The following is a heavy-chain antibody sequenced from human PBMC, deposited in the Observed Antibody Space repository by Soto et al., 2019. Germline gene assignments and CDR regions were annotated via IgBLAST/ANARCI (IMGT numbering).Heavy chain of an antibody. CDR2: ISGGGGST. J-gene: IGHJ4*02. Sequence: TGGSLRLSCAASGFTFSSYAMSWVRQAPGKGLEWVSAISGGGGSTYYADSVKGRVTISRDNAKNTLHLQMNSLRAEDTAVYYCATLHCSGSYYFDYWGLGTLVTVSS. V-gene: IGHV3-23*01. CDR1: GFTFSSYA. D-gene: IGHD1-26*01. CDR3: ATLHCSGSYYFDY.